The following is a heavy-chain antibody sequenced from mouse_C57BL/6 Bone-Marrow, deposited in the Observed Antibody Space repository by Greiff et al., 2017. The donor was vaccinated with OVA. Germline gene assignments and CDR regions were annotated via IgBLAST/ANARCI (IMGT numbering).Heavy chain of an antibody. CDR3: ARNGYYDYDGIDY. J-gene: IGHJ2*01. Sequence: QVTLKECGPGILQPSQTLSLTCSFSGFSLSTFGMGVGWIRQPSGKGLEWLAHIWWDDDKYYNPALKSRLTISKDTSKNQLFLKIANVDTADTATYYCARNGYYDYDGIDYWGQGTTLTVSS. D-gene: IGHD2-4*01. CDR1: GFSLSTFGMG. V-gene: IGHV8-8*01. CDR2: IWWDDDK.